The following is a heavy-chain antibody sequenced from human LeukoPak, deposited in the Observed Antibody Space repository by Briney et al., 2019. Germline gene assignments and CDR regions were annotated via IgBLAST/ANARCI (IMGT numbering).Heavy chain of an antibody. D-gene: IGHD3-10*01. J-gene: IGHJ4*02. CDR1: GYSISSGYY. CDR2: IYHSGST. Sequence: ASETLSLTCTVSGYSISSGYYWGWIRQPPGKGLEWIGSIYHSGSTYYNPSLKSRVTLSVDTSKNQFSLKLSSETAADTAVYYCARRRGYYYGSGSYYYFDYWGQGTLVTVSS. V-gene: IGHV4-38-2*02. CDR3: ARRRGYYYGSGSYYYFDY.